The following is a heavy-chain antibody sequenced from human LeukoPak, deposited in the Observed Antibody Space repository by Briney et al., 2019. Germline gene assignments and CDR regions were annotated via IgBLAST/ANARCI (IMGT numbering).Heavy chain of an antibody. D-gene: IGHD3-3*01. J-gene: IGHJ4*02. CDR2: ISGSGGST. V-gene: IGHV3-23*01. CDR1: GFTFSSYA. Sequence: PGGSLRLSCTASGFTFSSYAMSWVRQAPGKGLEWVSGISGSGGSTFYADSVKGRFTISRDNSKNTLYLQMNSLRAEDTAVYYCASASERFLEWLLFPPDYWGQGTLVTVSS. CDR3: ASASERFLEWLLFPPDY.